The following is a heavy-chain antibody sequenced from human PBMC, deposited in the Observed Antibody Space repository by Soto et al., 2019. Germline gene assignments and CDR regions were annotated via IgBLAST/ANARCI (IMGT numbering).Heavy chain of an antibody. Sequence: GASVKVSCKASGYTFTSYGISWVRQAPGQGLEWMGWISAYNGNTNYAQKLQGRVTMTTDTSTSTAYMELRSLRSDDTAVYYCARDRGIAARAYYYYGMDVWGQGTTVTVSS. V-gene: IGHV1-18*01. D-gene: IGHD6-6*01. J-gene: IGHJ6*02. CDR1: GYTFTSYG. CDR2: ISAYNGNT. CDR3: ARDRGIAARAYYYYGMDV.